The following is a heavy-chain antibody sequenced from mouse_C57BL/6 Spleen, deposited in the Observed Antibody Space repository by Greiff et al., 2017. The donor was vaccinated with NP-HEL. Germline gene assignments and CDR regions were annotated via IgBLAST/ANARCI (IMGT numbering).Heavy chain of an antibody. Sequence: EVQLQQSGPELVKPGASVKISCKASGYTFTDYYMNWVKQSHGKSLEWIGDINPNNGGTSYNQKFKGKATLTVDKSSSTAYMELRSLTSEDSAVYYCARVRNWALAYWGQGTLVTVSA. J-gene: IGHJ3*01. CDR3: ARVRNWALAY. V-gene: IGHV1-26*01. CDR1: GYTFTDYY. CDR2: INPNNGGT. D-gene: IGHD4-1*01.